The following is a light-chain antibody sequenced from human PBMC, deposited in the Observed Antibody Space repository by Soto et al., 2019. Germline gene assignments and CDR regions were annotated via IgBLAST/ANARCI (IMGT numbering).Light chain of an antibody. CDR3: QHYYSTLPT. J-gene: IGKJ1*01. CDR2: RAS. Sequence: DIVMTQSPDSLAVSLGERDTVNCKSSQSVLYSSNNKNYLAWYQQKTGQPPKLLIYRASTRESGVPDRFSGSGSGTDFTLTISSLQAEDVEVYFCQHYYSTLPTFGQGTKVEIK. V-gene: IGKV4-1*01. CDR1: QSVLYSSNNKNY.